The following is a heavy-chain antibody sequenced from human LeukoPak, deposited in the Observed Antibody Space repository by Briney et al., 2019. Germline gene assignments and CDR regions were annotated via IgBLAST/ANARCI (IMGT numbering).Heavy chain of an antibody. CDR1: GGTFSSYA. D-gene: IGHD3-9*01. CDR2: IIPIFGTA. CDR3: ARGSLYYDILTGHYYYYYGMDV. J-gene: IGHJ6*02. V-gene: IGHV1-69*13. Sequence: GASVKVSCKASGGTFSSYAISWVRQAPGQGLEWMGGIIPIFGTANYAQKFRGRVTITADESTSTAYMELSSLRSEDTAVYYCARGSLYYDILTGHYYYYYGMDVWGQGTTVTVSS.